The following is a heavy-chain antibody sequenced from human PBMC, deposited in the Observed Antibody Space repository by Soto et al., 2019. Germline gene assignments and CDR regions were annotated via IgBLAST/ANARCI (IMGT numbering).Heavy chain of an antibody. Sequence: ASLKVSCKASGYTFTIYAMHWVRQAPGQRLEWLGWINAGNGNTKYSQKFQGRVTITRDTSASTAYMELSSLRSEDTAVYYCARDRGPSSGYYPYWFDPWGQGTLVTVSS. CDR1: GYTFTIYA. J-gene: IGHJ5*02. V-gene: IGHV1-3*01. CDR2: INAGNGNT. D-gene: IGHD3-22*01. CDR3: ARDRGPSSGYYPYWFDP.